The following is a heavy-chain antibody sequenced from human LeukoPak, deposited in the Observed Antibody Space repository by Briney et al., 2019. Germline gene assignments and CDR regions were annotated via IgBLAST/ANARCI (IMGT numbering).Heavy chain of an antibody. V-gene: IGHV1-24*01. D-gene: IGHD3-10*01. Sequence: ASVKVSCKVSGYTLTELSMHWVRHAPGKGLEWMGGFDPEDGETIYAQKFQGRVTMTEVTSTDTAYMELSSLRSEDTAVYYCATQAVFDPFVFYGMDVWGQGTTVTVSS. CDR1: GYTLTELS. CDR3: ATQAVFDPFVFYGMDV. J-gene: IGHJ6*02. CDR2: FDPEDGET.